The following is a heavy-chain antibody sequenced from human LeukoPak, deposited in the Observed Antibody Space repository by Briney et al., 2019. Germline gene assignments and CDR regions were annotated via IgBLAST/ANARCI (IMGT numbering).Heavy chain of an antibody. CDR1: GGSINSYY. D-gene: IGHD2-15*01. Sequence: SETLSLTCTVSGGSINSYYWSWFRQPPGKGREGIGYIYYSGSTNYNPSLKSRVTMSLDTSKNQFSLLLRSVTAADTAVYYCARHVGVSKSFDVWGQGTMVTVSS. CDR2: IYYSGST. V-gene: IGHV4-59*08. J-gene: IGHJ3*01. CDR3: ARHVGVSKSFDV.